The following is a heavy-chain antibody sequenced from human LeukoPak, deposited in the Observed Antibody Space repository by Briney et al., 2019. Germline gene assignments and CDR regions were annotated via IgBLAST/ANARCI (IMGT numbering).Heavy chain of an antibody. CDR1: GFTFSSYG. V-gene: IGHV3-30*18. CDR2: ISYDGSNK. CDR3: AKAVKYSSSWYLDY. J-gene: IGHJ4*02. D-gene: IGHD6-13*01. Sequence: GGSLRLSCAASGFTFSSYGMHWVRQAPGKGLEWVAVISYDGSNKYYADSVKGRFTISRDNSKNTLYLQMNSLRAEDTAVYYCAKAVKYSSSWYLDYWGQGTLVTVSS.